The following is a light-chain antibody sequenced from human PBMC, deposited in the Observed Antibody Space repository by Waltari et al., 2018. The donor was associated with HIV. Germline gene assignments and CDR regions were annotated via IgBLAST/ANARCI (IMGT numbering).Light chain of an antibody. CDR3: QVWDTTTDQWV. CDR2: DAN. J-gene: IGLJ3*02. V-gene: IGLV3-21*04. Sequence: SYVLTQPPSVSVDPGETARITCGGTNIGSKSVQWYQQKPGQAPVLVIDDANDRPSVIPERCSGSSSGNTATLAISRVEAGDEADYYCQVWDTTTDQWVFGGGTELAVL. CDR1: NIGSKS.